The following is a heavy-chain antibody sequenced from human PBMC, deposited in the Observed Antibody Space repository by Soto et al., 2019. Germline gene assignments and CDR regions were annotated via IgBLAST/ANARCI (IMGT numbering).Heavy chain of an antibody. V-gene: IGHV4-39*01. Sequence: QLQLQESGPGLVKPSETLSLTCTVSGGSISSSSYYWGWIRQPPGKGLEGIGSIYYSGSTYYNPSVLSLVSLSVDTSKNQFSLKLSCMAAADSGVYYCERFRIFGVVVPLGWDNWLDPCGQGTLISVSS. D-gene: IGHD3-3*01. CDR2: IYYSGST. J-gene: IGHJ5*01. CDR3: ERFRIFGVVVPLGWDNWLDP. CDR1: GGSISSSSYY.